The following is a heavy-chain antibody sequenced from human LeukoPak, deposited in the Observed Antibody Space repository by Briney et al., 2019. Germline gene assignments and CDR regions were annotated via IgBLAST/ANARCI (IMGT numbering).Heavy chain of an antibody. CDR1: GFTFSSYE. Sequence: PGGSLRLSCAASGFTFSSYEMNWVRQAPGKGLEWVSYISSSGSTIYYADSVKGRFTISRDDAKNSLYLQMNSLRAEDMAVYYCARHLSGVTGYTYGRGIDYWGQGTLVTVSS. V-gene: IGHV3-48*03. J-gene: IGHJ4*02. CDR2: ISSSGSTI. D-gene: IGHD5-18*01. CDR3: ARHLSGVTGYTYGRGIDY.